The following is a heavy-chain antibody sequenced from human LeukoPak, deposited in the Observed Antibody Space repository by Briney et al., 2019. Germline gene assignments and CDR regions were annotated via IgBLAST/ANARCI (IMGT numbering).Heavy chain of an antibody. V-gene: IGHV1-18*01. CDR3: AHLIPYCSGGSCYTDY. CDR1: GYTFTSYG. CDR2: ISAYNGNT. D-gene: IGHD2-15*01. J-gene: IGHJ4*02. Sequence: ASVKVSCKASGYTFTSYGISWVRQAPGQGLEWMGWISAYNGNTNCAQKLQGRVTMTRDTSTSTVYMELSSLRSEDTAVYYCAHLIPYCSGGSCYTDYWGQGTLVTVSS.